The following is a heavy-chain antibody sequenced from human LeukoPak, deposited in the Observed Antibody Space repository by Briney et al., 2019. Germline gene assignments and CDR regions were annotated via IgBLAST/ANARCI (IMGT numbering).Heavy chain of an antibody. Sequence: SEILSLTCTVSGGSISSYYWSWIRQPPGKGLEWTGYIYYSGSTNYNPSLKSRVTISVDTSKNQFSLKLSSVTAADTAVYYCARHYMDDFWSGYYGGDDAFDIWGQGTMVTVSS. V-gene: IGHV4-59*08. CDR1: GGSISSYY. J-gene: IGHJ3*02. D-gene: IGHD3-3*01. CDR2: IYYSGST. CDR3: ARHYMDDFWSGYYGGDDAFDI.